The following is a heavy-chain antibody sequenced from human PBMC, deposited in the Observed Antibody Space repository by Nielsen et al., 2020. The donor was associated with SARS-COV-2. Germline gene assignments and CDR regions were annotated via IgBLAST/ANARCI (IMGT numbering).Heavy chain of an antibody. J-gene: IGHJ4*02. Sequence: GESLKISCAASGFTFSSYSMNWVRQAPGKGLEWVSSISSSSSYIYYADSVKGRFTISRDNAKNSLYLQMNSLRAEDTAVYYCARAAQDDSSGYRDYWGQGTLVTVSS. D-gene: IGHD3-22*01. V-gene: IGHV3-21*01. CDR1: GFTFSSYS. CDR3: ARAAQDDSSGYRDY. CDR2: ISSSSSYI.